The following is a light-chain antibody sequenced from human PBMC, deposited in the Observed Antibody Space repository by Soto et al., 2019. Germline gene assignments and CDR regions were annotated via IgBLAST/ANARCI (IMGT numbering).Light chain of an antibody. CDR3: QQYNTYPRT. J-gene: IGKJ1*01. Sequence: DIEMTQSPSTLSASIGDGVTITCRASESISGWLAWYQQQPGKAPKLLIYDASNLESGVPSRFSGSGSGTEFTLAISSLQPDDFATYYCQQYNTYPRTFGQGTKVDIK. CDR1: ESISGW. V-gene: IGKV1-5*01. CDR2: DAS.